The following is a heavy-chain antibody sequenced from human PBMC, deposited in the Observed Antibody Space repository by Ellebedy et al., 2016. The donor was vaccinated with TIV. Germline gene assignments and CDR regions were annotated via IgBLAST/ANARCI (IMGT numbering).Heavy chain of an antibody. J-gene: IGHJ4*02. CDR3: ARLPGIASFDY. V-gene: IGHV4-59*08. CDR1: GGSFSAFY. CDR2: IYYSGST. D-gene: IGHD6-13*01. Sequence: MPSETLSLTCAVNGGSFSAFYWSWIRQPPGKGLEWIGYIYYSGSTYYNPSLKSRVTISVDTSKNQFSLKLSSVTAADTAVYYCARLPGIASFDYWGQGTLVTVSS.